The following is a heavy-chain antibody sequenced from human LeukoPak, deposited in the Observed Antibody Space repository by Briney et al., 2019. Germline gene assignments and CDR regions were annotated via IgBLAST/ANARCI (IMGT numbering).Heavy chain of an antibody. D-gene: IGHD6-13*01. Sequence: KPSETLSLTCAVYGGSFSGYYWSWIRQPPGKGLEWIGEINHSGGTNYNPSLKSRVTISVDTSKNQFSLKLSSVTAADTAVYYCARGLSGDAYSSSWTPPGDWFDPWGQGTLVTVSS. CDR2: INHSGGT. V-gene: IGHV4-34*01. CDR3: ARGLSGDAYSSSWTPPGDWFDP. J-gene: IGHJ5*02. CDR1: GGSFSGYY.